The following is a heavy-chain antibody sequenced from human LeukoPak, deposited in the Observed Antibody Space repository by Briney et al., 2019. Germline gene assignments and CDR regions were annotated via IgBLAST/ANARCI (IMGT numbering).Heavy chain of an antibody. CDR3: VRSSGWPDS. D-gene: IGHD6-19*01. CDR2: ISGSGGST. CDR1: GFTFSSYA. Sequence: GGSLRLSCAASGFTFSSYAMSWVRQAPGKGLEWVSAISGSGGSTYYADSVKGRFTISRDNAKSTLYLQMNSLSAEDTAVYYCVRSSGWPDSWGQGTLVTVSS. J-gene: IGHJ4*02. V-gene: IGHV3-23*01.